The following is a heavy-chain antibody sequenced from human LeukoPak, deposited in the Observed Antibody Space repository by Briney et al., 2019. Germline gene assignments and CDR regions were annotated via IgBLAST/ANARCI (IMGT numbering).Heavy chain of an antibody. CDR1: GGTFGSYA. J-gene: IGHJ4*02. CDR2: IIPIFGTA. CDR3: ARVVRDSSGYVPHYFGY. D-gene: IGHD3-22*01. V-gene: IGHV1-69*05. Sequence: VASVKVSCKASGGTFGSYAISWVRQAPGQGLEWMGGIIPIFGTANYAQKFQGRVTITTDESTSTAYMELSSLRSEDTAVYYCARVVRDSSGYVPHYFGYWGQGTLVTVSS.